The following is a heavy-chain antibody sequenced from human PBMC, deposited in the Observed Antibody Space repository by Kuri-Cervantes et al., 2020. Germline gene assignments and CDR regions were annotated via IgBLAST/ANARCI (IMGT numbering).Heavy chain of an antibody. D-gene: IGHD3-10*01. V-gene: IGHV3-13*01. CDR2: IGTAGDT. J-gene: IGHJ3*02. Sequence: GGSLRLSCAASGFTFDDYAMHWVRQATGKGLEWVSAIGTAGDTYYPGSVKGRFTISRENVKNSLYLQMNSLRAGDTAVYYCARALKVGVAFDIWGQGTMVTVSS. CDR3: ARALKVGVAFDI. CDR1: GFTFDDYA.